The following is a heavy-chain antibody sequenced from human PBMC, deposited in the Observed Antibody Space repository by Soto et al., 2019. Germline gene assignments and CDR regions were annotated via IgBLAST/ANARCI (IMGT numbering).Heavy chain of an antibody. CDR2: INPRSGGT. CDR3: AKGGSSWTEWFDP. Sequence: GDSVKVSCKASGYPLTAKYLHWGRQAPGQGLEWMGWINPRSGGTKEAQKFRGRVTMTRDTSISAAYMELSRLTSDDTAVYYCAKGGSSWTEWFDPWGQGTLVTVSS. D-gene: IGHD6-13*01. J-gene: IGHJ5*02. V-gene: IGHV1-2*02. CDR1: GYPLTAKY.